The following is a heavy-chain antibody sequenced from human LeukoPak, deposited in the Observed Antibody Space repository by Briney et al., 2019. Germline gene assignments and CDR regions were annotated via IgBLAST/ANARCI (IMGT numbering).Heavy chain of an antibody. Sequence: GRSLRLSCAASGFTFSTYAIHWVRQAPGKGLEWVAVIWFDGSEQYYVDSVKGRFIISRDNSKSTSNLQLNSLRAEDTAVYYCAREGDSRWGELSPWGQGTLVTVPS. CDR1: GFTFSTYA. CDR2: IWFDGSEQ. V-gene: IGHV3-33*01. D-gene: IGHD3-16*02. CDR3: AREGDSRWGELSP. J-gene: IGHJ1*01.